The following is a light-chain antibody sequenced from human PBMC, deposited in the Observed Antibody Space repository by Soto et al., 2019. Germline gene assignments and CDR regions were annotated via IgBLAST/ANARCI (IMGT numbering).Light chain of an antibody. Sequence: EIVMTQSPATLSVSPGERATLSCRASQSVNIYLAWYLQKPGQAPRILIFGASSRETGIPARFSGSGAGTEFNRTISRLEPEDFEVYCCQQYGSSPRTFGQGTKVDIK. J-gene: IGKJ1*01. V-gene: IGKV3D-15*02. CDR3: QQYGSSPRT. CDR1: QSVNIY. CDR2: GAS.